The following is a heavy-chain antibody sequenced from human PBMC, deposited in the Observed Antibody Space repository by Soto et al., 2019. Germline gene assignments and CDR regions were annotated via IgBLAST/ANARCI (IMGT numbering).Heavy chain of an antibody. V-gene: IGHV1-18*01. CDR2: ISAYNGNT. J-gene: IGHJ4*02. CDR1: CYSFTSYG. CDR3: ARDLAVALIDY. D-gene: IGHD6-19*01. Sequence: ASVKVSCKASCYSFTSYGISWVRQAPGQGLEWMGWISAYNGNTKYAQKLQGRVTMTTDTSTSTAYMELRSLRSDDTAVDYCARDLAVALIDYWGQGNLVTVSS.